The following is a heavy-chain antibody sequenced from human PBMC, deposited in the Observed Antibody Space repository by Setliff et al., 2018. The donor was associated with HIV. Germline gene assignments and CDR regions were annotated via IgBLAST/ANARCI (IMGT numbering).Heavy chain of an antibody. D-gene: IGHD3-22*01. CDR1: GGSFSGNH. Sequence: SETLSLTCVIYGGSFSGNHWSWIRQSPGNGLEWIGEVLYNGGTRYNPSLKSRVTISLDTSKNQFSLKLTSVTAPDTAVYYCVSYSYYDRSGDTWGQGTLVTVSS. V-gene: IGHV4-34*12. CDR2: VLYNGGT. J-gene: IGHJ5*02. CDR3: VSYSYYDRSGDT.